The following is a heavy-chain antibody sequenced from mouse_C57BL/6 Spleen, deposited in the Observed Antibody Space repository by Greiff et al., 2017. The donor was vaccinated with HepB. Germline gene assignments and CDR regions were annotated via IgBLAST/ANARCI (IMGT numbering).Heavy chain of an antibody. Sequence: QVQLQQSGAELVRPGASVKLSCKASGYTFTDYYINWVKQRPGQGLEWIARIYPGSGNTYYNEKFKGKATLTAEKSSSTAYMQLSSLTSEDSAVYFCARSEGGRGCMDYWGQGTSVTVSS. CDR1: GYTFTDYY. J-gene: IGHJ4*01. V-gene: IGHV1-76*01. CDR2: IYPGSGNT. CDR3: ARSEGGRGCMDY.